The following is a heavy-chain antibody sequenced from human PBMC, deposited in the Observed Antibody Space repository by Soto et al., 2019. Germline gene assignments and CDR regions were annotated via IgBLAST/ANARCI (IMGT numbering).Heavy chain of an antibody. CDR3: AMPFWSGYYGLTRTLPVDY. CDR1: GFTFSSYG. Sequence: HPGGSLRLSCAASGFTFSSYGMHWVRQAPGKGLEWVAVISYDGSNKYYADSVKGRFTISRDNSKNTLYLQMNSLRAEDTAVYYCAMPFWSGYYGLTRTLPVDYWGQGTLVTVSS. J-gene: IGHJ4*02. CDR2: ISYDGSNK. D-gene: IGHD3-3*01. V-gene: IGHV3-30*03.